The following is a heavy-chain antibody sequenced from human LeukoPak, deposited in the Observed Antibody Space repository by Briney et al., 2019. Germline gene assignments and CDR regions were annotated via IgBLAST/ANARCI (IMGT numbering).Heavy chain of an antibody. Sequence: PSETLSLTCAVYGGSFSCYYWSWIRQPPGKGLEWIGEINHSGSTNYNPSLKSRVTISVDTSKNQFPLKLSSVTAADTAVYYCARAFRPRITMVRGVKYYFDYWGQGTLVTVSS. V-gene: IGHV4-34*01. CDR2: INHSGST. J-gene: IGHJ4*02. D-gene: IGHD3-10*01. CDR1: GGSFSCYY. CDR3: ARAFRPRITMVRGVKYYFDY.